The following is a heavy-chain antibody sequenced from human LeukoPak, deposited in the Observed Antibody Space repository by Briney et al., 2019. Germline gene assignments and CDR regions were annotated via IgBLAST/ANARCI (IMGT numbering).Heavy chain of an antibody. J-gene: IGHJ4*02. Sequence: SVKVSCKASGGTFSSHAISWVRQASGQGLEWMGGIIPIFGTANYAQKFQGRVTITTDESTSTAYMELSSLRSEATAVYYCARRVPAAKEGYFDYWGQGTLVTVSS. CDR1: GGTFSSHA. CDR2: IIPIFGTA. CDR3: ARRVPAAKEGYFDY. D-gene: IGHD2-2*01. V-gene: IGHV1-69*05.